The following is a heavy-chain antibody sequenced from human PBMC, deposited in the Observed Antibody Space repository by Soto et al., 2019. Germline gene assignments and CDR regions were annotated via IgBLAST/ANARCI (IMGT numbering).Heavy chain of an antibody. Sequence: GGSLRLSCVASTFTINTYSLNWVRQAPGKGLEWVSSITSGSSFIDYADSVKGRFTISRDDAKNSLFLQMSSLRADDTAVYYCARSQRNGAMDVWVQGTTVTVSS. J-gene: IGHJ6*02. CDR3: ARSQRNGAMDV. D-gene: IGHD2-8*01. CDR2: ITSGSSFI. V-gene: IGHV3-21*01. CDR1: TFTINTYS.